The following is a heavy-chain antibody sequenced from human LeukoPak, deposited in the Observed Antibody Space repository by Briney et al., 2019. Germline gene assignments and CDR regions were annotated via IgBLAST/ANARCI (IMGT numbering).Heavy chain of an antibody. CDR3: ARENPFTTALDY. CDR2: INHSGST. CDR1: GGSFSGYY. J-gene: IGHJ4*02. D-gene: IGHD1-14*01. Sequence: PSETLSLTCAVYGGSFSGYYWSWIRQPPGKGLEWIGEINHSGSTNYNPSLKSRVTISVDTSKNQFSLRLISVTAADTAVYYCARENPFTTALDYWGQGTLVTVSS. V-gene: IGHV4-34*01.